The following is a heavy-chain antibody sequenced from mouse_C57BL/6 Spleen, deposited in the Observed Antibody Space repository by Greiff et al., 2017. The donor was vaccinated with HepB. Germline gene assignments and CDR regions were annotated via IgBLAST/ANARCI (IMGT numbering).Heavy chain of an antibody. J-gene: IGHJ4*01. CDR2: IYPGDGDT. V-gene: IGHV1-82*01. CDR3: ARGGFITTVVGAMDY. Sequence: VQLQQSGPELVKPGASVKISCKASGYAFSSSWMNWVKQRPGKGLEWIGRIYPGDGDTNYNGKFKGKATLTADKSSSTAYMQLSSLTSEDSAVYFCARGGFITTVVGAMDYWGQGTSVTVSS. D-gene: IGHD1-1*01. CDR1: GYAFSSSW.